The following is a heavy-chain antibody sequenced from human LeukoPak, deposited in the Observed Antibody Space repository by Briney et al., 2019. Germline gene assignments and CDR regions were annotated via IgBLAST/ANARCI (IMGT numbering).Heavy chain of an antibody. CDR2: INPSGGST. J-gene: IGHJ4*02. CDR1: GYTFTSYY. CDR3: AREAVGDYALDY. Sequence: ASVTVSCKASGYTFTSYYMHWVRQAPGQGLEWMGIINPSGGSTSYAQKFQGRVTMTRDMSTSTVYMELSSLRSEDTAVYYCAREAVGDYALDYWGQGTLVTVSS. V-gene: IGHV1-46*01. D-gene: IGHD4-17*01.